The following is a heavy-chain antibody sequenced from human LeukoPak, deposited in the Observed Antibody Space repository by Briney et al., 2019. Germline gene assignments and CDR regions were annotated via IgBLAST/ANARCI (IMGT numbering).Heavy chain of an antibody. D-gene: IGHD3-22*01. CDR2: INHSGST. CDR3: ARDGGYYYDSSVLDY. CDR1: GGSFSGYY. Sequence: SETLSLTCAVYGGSFSGYYWSWIRQPPGKGLEWIGEINHSGSTNYNPSLKSRVTISVDTSKNQFSLKLSSVTAADTAVYYCARDGGYYYDSSVLDYWGQGTLVTVSS. J-gene: IGHJ4*02. V-gene: IGHV4-34*01.